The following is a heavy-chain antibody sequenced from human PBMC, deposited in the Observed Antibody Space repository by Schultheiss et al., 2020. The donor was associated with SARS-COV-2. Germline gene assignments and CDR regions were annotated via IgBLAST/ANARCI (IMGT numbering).Heavy chain of an antibody. CDR1: GFSFSDYW. CDR2: INPNSGGT. Sequence: GGSLRLSCAASGFSFSDYWMHWVRQAPGQGLEWMGRINPNSGGTNYAQKFQGRVTMTRDTSISTAYMELSRLRSDDTAVYYCASEWVVVAANWWFDPWGQGTLVTVSS. CDR3: ASEWVVVAANWWFDP. D-gene: IGHD2-15*01. V-gene: IGHV1-2*06. J-gene: IGHJ5*02.